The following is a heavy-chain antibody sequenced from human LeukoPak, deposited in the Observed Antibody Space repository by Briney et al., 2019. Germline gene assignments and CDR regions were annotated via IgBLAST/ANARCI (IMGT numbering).Heavy chain of an antibody. Sequence: PGGSLRLSCAASGFTFSSYAMSWVRQAPGKGLEWVSAISGSGGSTYYADSVKGRFTISRDNSKNTLYLQMNSLRDEDTAVYYCAKDRQRSTAAAGTEFDYWGQGTLVTVSS. V-gene: IGHV3-23*01. J-gene: IGHJ4*02. CDR3: AKDRQRSTAAAGTEFDY. CDR2: ISGSGGST. D-gene: IGHD6-13*01. CDR1: GFTFSSYA.